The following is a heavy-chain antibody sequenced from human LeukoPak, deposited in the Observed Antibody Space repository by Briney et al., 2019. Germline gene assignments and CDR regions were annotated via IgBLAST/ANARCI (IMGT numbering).Heavy chain of an antibody. Sequence: GGSLRLSCAASGFTFDDYAMHWVRQAPGKGLEWVSGISWNSGSIGYADSVKGRFTISRDNAKNSLYLQMYSLRAEDTAVYYCATYSSLNRREFQYWGQGTLLTVSS. CDR3: ATYSSLNRREFQY. J-gene: IGHJ1*01. V-gene: IGHV3-9*01. D-gene: IGHD3-22*01. CDR2: ISWNSGSI. CDR1: GFTFDDYA.